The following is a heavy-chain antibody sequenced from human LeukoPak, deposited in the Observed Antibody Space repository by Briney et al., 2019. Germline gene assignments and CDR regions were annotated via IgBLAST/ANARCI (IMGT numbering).Heavy chain of an antibody. CDR2: FDPEDGET. CDR1: GFTFSSYA. CDR3: ATDWKKRYSSSFLDY. Sequence: GGSLRLSCAASGFTFSSYAMHWVRQAPGKGLEWMGGFDPEDGETIYAQKFQGRVTMTEDTSTDTAYMELSSLRSEDTAVYYCATDWKKRYSSSFLDYWGQGTLVTVSS. J-gene: IGHJ4*02. D-gene: IGHD6-6*01. V-gene: IGHV1-24*01.